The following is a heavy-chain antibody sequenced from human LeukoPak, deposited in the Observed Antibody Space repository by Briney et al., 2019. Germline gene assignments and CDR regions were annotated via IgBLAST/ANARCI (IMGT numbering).Heavy chain of an antibody. CDR2: ISDAGIYK. CDR3: ARNPTEGCGRYYTMDV. J-gene: IGHJ6*01. Sequence: GWSLRLSCVASGFTVSGHPIHWVRQAPGKGLEGVAVISDAGIYKYYAASVKGRFTISRDNSKNTVYLHMNRLRGEDTAIYYCARNPTEGCGRYYTMDVWGQGSTVTVSS. D-gene: IGHD2-21*01. V-gene: IGHV3-30-3*01. CDR1: GFTVSGHP.